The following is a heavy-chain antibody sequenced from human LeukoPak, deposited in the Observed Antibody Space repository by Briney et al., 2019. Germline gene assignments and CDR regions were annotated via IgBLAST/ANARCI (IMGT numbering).Heavy chain of an antibody. CDR1: GFTFSSYW. Sequence: GGSLRLSCAASGFTFSSYWMHWVRQDPGKGLVWVSRIKSDGSSTIYADSVKGRFTISRDNAKNTLHLQMNSLRADDTAVYYCARGRPWRTGSFDLWGRGTLVAVSS. D-gene: IGHD3-3*01. J-gene: IGHJ2*01. CDR3: ARGRPWRTGSFDL. CDR2: IKSDGSST. V-gene: IGHV3-74*01.